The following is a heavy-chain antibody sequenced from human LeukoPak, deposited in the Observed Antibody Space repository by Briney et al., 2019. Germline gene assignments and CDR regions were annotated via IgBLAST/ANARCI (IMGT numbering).Heavy chain of an antibody. CDR1: GFNFSPYW. D-gene: IGHD1-26*01. V-gene: IGHV3-7*01. Sequence: GGSLRLSCRASGFNFSPYWMSWVRQAPGKGPEWVANIKGDGSETFYVNSVEGRFTISRDNAKNLLYLQMNSLRAEDTAVYYCGYSGTLNFDYWGQGTLVTVSS. CDR3: GYSGTLNFDY. CDR2: IKGDGSET. J-gene: IGHJ4*02.